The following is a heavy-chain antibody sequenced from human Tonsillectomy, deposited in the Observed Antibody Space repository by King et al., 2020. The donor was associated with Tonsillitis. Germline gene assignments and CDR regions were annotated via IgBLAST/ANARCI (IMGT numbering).Heavy chain of an antibody. CDR3: AKDRWLGDLYGYFDY. CDR2: ISGDGDSA. D-gene: IGHD3-10*01. V-gene: IGHV3-43*02. CDR1: GFIFDDYA. J-gene: IGHJ4*02. Sequence: VQLVESGGGVVQPGGSLRLSCAASGFIFDDYAMHWVRPAPGKGLEWVSLISGDGDSAYFADSVKGRFTISRDRSKNYLYLQMNSLRTEDTALYYCAKDRWLGDLYGYFDYWGQGTLVTVSS.